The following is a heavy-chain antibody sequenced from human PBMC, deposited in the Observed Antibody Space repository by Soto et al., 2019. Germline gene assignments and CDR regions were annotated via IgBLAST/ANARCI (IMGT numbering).Heavy chain of an antibody. V-gene: IGHV3-43D*04. CDR1: WFTFDDYA. CDR2: ITWDGGTK. CDR3: AQDHLPMARSDYFEP. D-gene: IGHD4-17*01. Sequence: PGGSLRLSCAASWFTFDDYAMHCVRQAAWKGLEWVSLITWDGGTKYYADSVKGRFTISRDNSKNSLYLQMSSLRADDTALYYCAQDHLPMARSDYFEPWGQGTLVTVSS. J-gene: IGHJ5*02.